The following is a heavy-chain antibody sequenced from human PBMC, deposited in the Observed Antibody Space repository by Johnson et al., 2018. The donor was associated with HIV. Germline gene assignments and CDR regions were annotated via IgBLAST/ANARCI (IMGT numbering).Heavy chain of an antibody. V-gene: IGHV3-11*01. Sequence: QVQLVESGGGVVRPGGSLRLSCAASGFTFDDYGMSWIRQAPGKGLEWVSYISSSGSTLYYADSVKGRFTISRDNAKNSLYLQMNSLKTEDTAVYYCRSWGSSGYYAPFYHDAFDIWGQGTMVTVSS. D-gene: IGHD3-22*01. CDR3: RSWGSSGYYAPFYHDAFDI. J-gene: IGHJ3*02. CDR1: GFTFDDYG. CDR2: ISSSGSTL.